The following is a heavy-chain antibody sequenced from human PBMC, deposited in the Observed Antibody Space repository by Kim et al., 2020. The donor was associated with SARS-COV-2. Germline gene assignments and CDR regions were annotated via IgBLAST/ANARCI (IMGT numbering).Heavy chain of an antibody. CDR2: ISAYNGNT. V-gene: IGHV1-18*01. CDR1: GYTFTSYG. J-gene: IGHJ4*02. D-gene: IGHD3-3*01. CDR3: ARGLYDFWSGPKDLDY. Sequence: ASVKVSCKASGYTFTSYGISWVRQAPGQGLEWMGWISAYNGNTNYAQKLQGRVTMTTDTSTSTAYMELRSLRSDDTAVYYCARGLYDFWSGPKDLDYWGQGTLVTVSS.